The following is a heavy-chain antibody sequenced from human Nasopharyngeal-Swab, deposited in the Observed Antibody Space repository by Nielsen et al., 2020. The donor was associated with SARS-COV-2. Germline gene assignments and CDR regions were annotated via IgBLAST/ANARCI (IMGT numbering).Heavy chain of an antibody. CDR2: ISSDGINE. J-gene: IGHJ4*02. D-gene: IGHD4-17*01. CDR1: GFTFSNYV. Sequence: GESLKISCAASGFTFSNYVMHWVRQAPGEGLQWVALISSDGINEYHADSVKGRCTISRDNSKKTLYLHMNSLSAEDTAVYYCARGDYGDYAGMGVDYWGQGTLVTVSS. V-gene: IGHV3-30-3*01. CDR3: ARGDYGDYAGMGVDY.